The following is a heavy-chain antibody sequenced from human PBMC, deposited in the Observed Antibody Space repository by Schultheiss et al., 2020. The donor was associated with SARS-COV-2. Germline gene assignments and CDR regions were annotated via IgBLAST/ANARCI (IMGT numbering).Heavy chain of an antibody. CDR2: INHSGST. J-gene: IGHJ4*02. Sequence: SETLSLTCTVSGGSISSSSYYWGWIRQPPGKGLEWIGEINHSGSTNYNPSLKSRVTISVDTSKNQFSLKLSSVTAADTAVYYCARSGVVVVAATRDYGGNWGDFDYWGQGTLVTVSS. CDR3: ARSGVVVVAATRDYGGNWGDFDY. V-gene: IGHV4-39*07. D-gene: IGHD2-15*01. CDR1: GGSISSSSYY.